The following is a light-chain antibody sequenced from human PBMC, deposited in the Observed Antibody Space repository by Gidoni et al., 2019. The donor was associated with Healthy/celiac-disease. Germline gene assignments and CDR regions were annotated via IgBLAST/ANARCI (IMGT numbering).Light chain of an antibody. V-gene: IGLV1-47*01. J-gene: IGLJ2*01. CDR3: AAWDDSLSGHVV. CDR1: SSNIGSNY. Sequence: QSVLTQPPSASGTPGQRVTISCSGSSSNIGSNYVYWYQQLPGTAPKLLIYRNNQLPSGVPDRFSCSKSGTSASLAISGLRSEDEADYYCAAWDDSLSGHVVFGGGTKLTVL. CDR2: RNN.